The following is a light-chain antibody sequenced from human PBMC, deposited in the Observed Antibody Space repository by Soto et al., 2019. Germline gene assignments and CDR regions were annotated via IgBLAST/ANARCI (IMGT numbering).Light chain of an antibody. CDR1: SSDGGGYNY. CDR3: SSYTSSSTLWV. J-gene: IGLJ3*02. V-gene: IGLV2-14*01. Sequence: QSALTQPASVSGSPGQSITISCTGTSSDGGGYNYDSWYQQHPGKAPKLMIYDVSNRPSGVSNRFSGSKSGNTASLTISGLQAEEEPDYYCSSYTSSSTLWVFGGGTKLTVL. CDR2: DVS.